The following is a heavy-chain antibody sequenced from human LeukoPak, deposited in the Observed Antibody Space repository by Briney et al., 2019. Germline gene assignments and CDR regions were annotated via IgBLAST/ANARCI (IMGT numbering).Heavy chain of an antibody. CDR2: THPGDSDT. Sequence: GESLKISCKGSGYNFAQYRIGWVRQMPGKGLEWMGITHPGDSDTIYSPSLQGQATMSADKSISTAYLQWSSLKASDTAMYYCARLWGGIVAADDAFDIWGQGTMVTVSS. CDR1: GYNFAQYR. V-gene: IGHV5-51*01. D-gene: IGHD1-26*01. J-gene: IGHJ3*02. CDR3: ARLWGGIVAADDAFDI.